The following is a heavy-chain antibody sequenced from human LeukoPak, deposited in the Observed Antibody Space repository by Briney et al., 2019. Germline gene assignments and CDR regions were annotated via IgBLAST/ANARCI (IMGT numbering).Heavy chain of an antibody. CDR1: GYSFTSYW. Sequence: GESLKISCKGSGYSFTSYWIGWVRQMPGKGLEWMGIIYPGDSDTGYSPSFQGQVTISADKSISTAYLQWSSLKASDTAMYYCARRTPYSSSFLAFDIWGQGTMVTVSS. V-gene: IGHV5-51*01. CDR2: IYPGDSDT. D-gene: IGHD6-13*01. CDR3: ARRTPYSSSFLAFDI. J-gene: IGHJ3*02.